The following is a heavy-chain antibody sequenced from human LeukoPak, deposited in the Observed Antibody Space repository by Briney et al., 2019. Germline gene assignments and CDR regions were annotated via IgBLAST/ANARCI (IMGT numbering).Heavy chain of an antibody. D-gene: IGHD3-10*01. V-gene: IGHV4-34*01. CDR2: INHSGST. CDR1: GGSFSGYY. CDR3: ARGRFGPPFDL. J-gene: IGHJ2*01. Sequence: SETLSLTCAVYGGSFSGYYWSWIRQPPGKGLEWIGEINHSGSTNYNPSLKSRVTISVDTSKNQFSLKLSSVTAADTAVYYCARGRFGPPFDLWGRGTLVTVSS.